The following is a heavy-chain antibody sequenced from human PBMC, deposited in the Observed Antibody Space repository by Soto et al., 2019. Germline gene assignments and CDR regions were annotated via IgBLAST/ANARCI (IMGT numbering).Heavy chain of an antibody. D-gene: IGHD6-13*01. CDR2: ISAYSGNT. CDR1: GYTFMSYG. Sequence: ASVKVSCKASGYTFMSYGISWVRQAPGQGLEWLGWISAYSGNTNYAQKFQGRVTMTTDTSTSTAYMELRSLRSDDTAVYYCAKDPKAGPPYYFDYWGQGSLGTVSS. J-gene: IGHJ4*02. V-gene: IGHV1-18*01. CDR3: AKDPKAGPPYYFDY.